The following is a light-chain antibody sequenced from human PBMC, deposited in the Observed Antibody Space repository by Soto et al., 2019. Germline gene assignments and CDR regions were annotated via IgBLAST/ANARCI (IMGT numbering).Light chain of an antibody. J-gene: IGLJ2*01. CDR2: EGS. V-gene: IGLV2-23*01. Sequence: QSVLTQPASVSGSPGQSITISCTGTSSDVGSYNLVSWYQQHPGKAPKLMIYEGSKRPSGVSNRFSGSKSGNTASLTISGLQAEDEADYYCGSYAVVFGGGTQLTVL. CDR1: SSDVGSYNL. CDR3: GSYAVV.